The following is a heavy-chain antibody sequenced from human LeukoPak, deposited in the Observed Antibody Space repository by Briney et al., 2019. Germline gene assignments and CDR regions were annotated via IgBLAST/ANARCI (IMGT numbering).Heavy chain of an antibody. CDR3: ARGIPIVVVPAAIRDYYYYYYMDV. CDR2: ISAYNGNT. V-gene: IGHV1-18*01. D-gene: IGHD2-2*01. Sequence: ASVKVSCKASGYTFTSYGISWVRQAPGQGLEWMGWISAYNGNTNYAQKLQGRVTMTTDTSTSTAHMELRSLRSDDTAVYYCARGIPIVVVPAAIRDYYYYYYMDVWGKGTTVTVSS. J-gene: IGHJ6*03. CDR1: GYTFTSYG.